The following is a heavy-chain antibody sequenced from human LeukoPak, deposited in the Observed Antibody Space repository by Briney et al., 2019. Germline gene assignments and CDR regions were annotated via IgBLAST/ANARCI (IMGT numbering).Heavy chain of an antibody. D-gene: IGHD1-1*01. Sequence: PGGSLRLSCVVSGFTFTSYGVHWVRQAPGKGLEWVAFIRHDGSYKDYADSVKGRFTISRDNSKNTLYLQMNSLRAEDTAVYYRAKSPWNGKFRAYFDYWGQGTLVTVSS. V-gene: IGHV3-30*02. CDR2: IRHDGSYK. CDR1: GFTFTSYG. CDR3: AKSPWNGKFRAYFDY. J-gene: IGHJ4*02.